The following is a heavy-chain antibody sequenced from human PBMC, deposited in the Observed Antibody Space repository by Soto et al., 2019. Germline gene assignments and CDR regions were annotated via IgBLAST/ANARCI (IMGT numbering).Heavy chain of an antibody. V-gene: IGHV3-11*06. D-gene: IGHD6-13*01. J-gene: IGHJ4*02. CDR3: ARAKSLYPGIAAAAPYYFDY. CDR1: GFTFSDYY. Sequence: LRLSCAASGFTFSDYYMSWIRQAPGKGLEWVSYISSSSSYTNYADTVKGRFTISRDNAKNSLYLQMNSLRAEDTAVYYCARAKSLYPGIAAAAPYYFDYWGQGTLVTVSS. CDR2: ISSSSSYT.